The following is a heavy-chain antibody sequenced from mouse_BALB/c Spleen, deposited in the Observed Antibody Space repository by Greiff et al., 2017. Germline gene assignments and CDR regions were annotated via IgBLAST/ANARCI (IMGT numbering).Heavy chain of an antibody. CDR2: IDPENGNT. J-gene: IGHJ2*01. V-gene: IGHV14-1*02. Sequence: EVQVVESGAELVRPGALVKLSCKASGFNIKDYYMHWVKQRPEQGLEWIGWIDPENGNTIYDPKFQGKASITADTSSNTAYLQLSSLTSEDTAVYYCAQTGTGYWGQGTTLTVSS. CDR3: AQTGTGY. CDR1: GFNIKDYY. D-gene: IGHD4-1*01.